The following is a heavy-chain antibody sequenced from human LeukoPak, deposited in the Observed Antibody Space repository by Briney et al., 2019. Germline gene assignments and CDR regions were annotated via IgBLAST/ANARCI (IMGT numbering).Heavy chain of an antibody. J-gene: IGHJ4*02. D-gene: IGHD3-10*01. CDR3: VRGSAFGDLDS. V-gene: IGHV3-64D*09. CDR1: GFIFSNYA. CDR2: ISSNGGST. Sequence: GGSLRLSCSASGFIFSNYAMHWVRQAPGKGLEYVSAISSNGGSTYYADSVKGRFTISRDNSKNTLHLQMSSLRAEDTAVYYCVRGSAFGDLDSWGQGTLVTVSS.